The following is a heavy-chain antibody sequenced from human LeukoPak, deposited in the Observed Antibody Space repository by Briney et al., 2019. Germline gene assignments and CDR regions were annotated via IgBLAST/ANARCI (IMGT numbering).Heavy chain of an antibody. V-gene: IGHV3-21*01. CDR3: ARGDIAAAGTIVY. CDR2: ISSSSSYI. D-gene: IGHD6-13*01. Sequence: GGSLRLSCAASGFTFSSYSMNWVRQAPGKGLEWVSSISSSSSYIYYADSVKGRFTISRDNAKNSLYLQMDSLRAEDTAVYYCARGDIAAAGTIVYWGQGTPVTVSS. CDR1: GFTFSSYS. J-gene: IGHJ4*02.